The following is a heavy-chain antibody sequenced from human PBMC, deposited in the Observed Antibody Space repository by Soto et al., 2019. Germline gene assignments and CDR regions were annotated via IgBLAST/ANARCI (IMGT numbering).Heavy chain of an antibody. D-gene: IGHD6-6*01. Sequence: VQLQESGEGLVKPSETLSLTCTVSGGSVSSYHWTWIRQSPGKGLEWIGYIYYNGTTDYNPSLKSRVTISLSTSKRQFSLRLTSVTAADTAVYYCAREFFWRSSSSPTYYYYMDVWGKGTTVTVSS. J-gene: IGHJ6*03. CDR1: GGSVSSYH. CDR3: AREFFWRSSSSPTYYYYMDV. CDR2: IYYNGTT. V-gene: IGHV4-59*02.